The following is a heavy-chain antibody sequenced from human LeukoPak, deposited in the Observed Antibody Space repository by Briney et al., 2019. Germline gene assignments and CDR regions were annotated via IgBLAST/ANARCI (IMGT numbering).Heavy chain of an antibody. V-gene: IGHV1-18*01. CDR3: ARTCSSSSCYMVH. J-gene: IGHJ4*02. D-gene: IGHD2-2*02. Sequence: ASVKVSCKASGGTFSSYAITWVRQAPGQGLEWMGWISVYNGNTDYAQNLQGRVTLTTDTSTSTAYMELRSLRSDDTALYYCARTCSSSSCYMVHWGQGTLVTVSS. CDR1: GGTFSSYA. CDR2: ISVYNGNT.